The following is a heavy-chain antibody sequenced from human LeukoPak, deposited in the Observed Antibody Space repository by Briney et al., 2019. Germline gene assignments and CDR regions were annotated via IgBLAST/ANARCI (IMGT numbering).Heavy chain of an antibody. D-gene: IGHD2-2*01. CDR2: MNPNSGNT. Sequence: GASVKVSCKASGYTFTSYDINWVRQATGQGLEWMGWMNPNSGNTGYAQKFQGRVTMTRNTSISTAYMELSSLRSEDTAVYYCARGIDPYQLLWEYNWFDPWGQGTLVTVSS. V-gene: IGHV1-8*01. CDR1: GYTFTSYD. CDR3: ARGIDPYQLLWEYNWFDP. J-gene: IGHJ5*02.